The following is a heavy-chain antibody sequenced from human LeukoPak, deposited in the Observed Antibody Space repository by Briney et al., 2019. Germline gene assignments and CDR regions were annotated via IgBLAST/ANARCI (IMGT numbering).Heavy chain of an antibody. Sequence: PSETLSLTCTVSGGSISSGGYYWSWIRQHPGKGLEWIGYIYYSGSTYYNPSLKGRVTISVDTSKSQFSLKLSSVTAADTAVYYCARDSGDYGGNSPWFDPWGQGTLVTVSS. J-gene: IGHJ5*02. D-gene: IGHD4-23*01. CDR2: IYYSGST. CDR3: ARDSGDYGGNSPWFDP. CDR1: GGSISSGGYY. V-gene: IGHV4-31*03.